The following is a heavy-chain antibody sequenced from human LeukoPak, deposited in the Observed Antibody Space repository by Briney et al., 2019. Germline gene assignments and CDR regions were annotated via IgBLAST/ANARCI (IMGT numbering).Heavy chain of an antibody. Sequence: PGGSLRLSCAASGFTFSTYAMNWVRQASGKGLEWVSRISDDGDTTHYADSVRGRFTISRDNSKNKLYLQMNSLRPEDTAVYSCARDLASTVYYYYGLDVWGQGTTVTVSS. CDR2: ISDDGDTT. V-gene: IGHV3-23*01. D-gene: IGHD4-11*01. J-gene: IGHJ6*02. CDR1: GFTFSTYA. CDR3: ARDLASTVYYYYGLDV.